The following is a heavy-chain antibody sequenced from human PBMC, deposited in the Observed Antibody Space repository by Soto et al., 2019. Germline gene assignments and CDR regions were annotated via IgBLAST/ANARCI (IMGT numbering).Heavy chain of an antibody. CDR3: ARGGGVGVAGSAAFDM. D-gene: IGHD3-3*01. CDR2: INPATGAA. V-gene: IGHV1-2*02. CDR1: GYPVTAYY. J-gene: IGHJ3*02. Sequence: QLHLVQSGAVVKKPGASVPVSCSAAGYPVTAYYMHWVRQAPGRGLVWMGGINPATGAAKYTQTFPGRATMPRDTSTSTVFMELRGLTSEDTAVFYCARGGGVGVAGSAAFDMWGQGNLVTVSS.